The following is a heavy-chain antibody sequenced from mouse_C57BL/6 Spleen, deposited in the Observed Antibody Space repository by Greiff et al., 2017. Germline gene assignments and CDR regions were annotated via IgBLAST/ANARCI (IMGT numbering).Heavy chain of an antibody. CDR1: GYTFTSYW. CDR3: ARSSNYDAMDY. J-gene: IGHJ4*01. Sequence: QVQLKQSGTELVKPGASVKLSCKASGYTFTSYWMHWVKQRPGQGLEWIGNINPSNGGTNYNEKFKSKATLTVDKSSSTAYMQLSSLTSEDSAVYYCARSSNYDAMDYWGQGTSVTVSS. D-gene: IGHD2-5*01. V-gene: IGHV1-53*01. CDR2: INPSNGGT.